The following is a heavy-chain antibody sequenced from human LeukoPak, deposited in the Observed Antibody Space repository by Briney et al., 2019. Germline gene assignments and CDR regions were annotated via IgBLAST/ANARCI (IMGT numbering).Heavy chain of an antibody. Sequence: ADTLSLTCSVSGGSISSYYWSCIRQPPEKALEWIGYIYYSGSTNYNPPLKSRVTISVDTSKSQFSLKLSSVIAADTAVYYCARLRGYSYGQDWGQGTLVTV. J-gene: IGHJ4*02. D-gene: IGHD5-18*01. CDR3: ARLRGYSYGQD. CDR2: IYYSGST. V-gene: IGHV4-59*08. CDR1: GGSISSYY.